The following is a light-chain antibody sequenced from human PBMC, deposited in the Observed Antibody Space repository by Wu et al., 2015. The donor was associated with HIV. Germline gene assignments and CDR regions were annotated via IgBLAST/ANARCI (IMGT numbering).Light chain of an antibody. CDR1: QSVSSSY. V-gene: IGKV3-20*01. CDR3: QQYSSSLYT. CDR2: GAS. J-gene: IGKJ2*01. Sequence: EIVLTQSPGTLSLSPGERATLSCRASQSVSSSYLAWYQQKPGQAPRLLIYGASSRATGIPDRFSGSGSGTHFTLTISRLEPEDFAVYYCQQYSSSLYTFGQGTKLEIK.